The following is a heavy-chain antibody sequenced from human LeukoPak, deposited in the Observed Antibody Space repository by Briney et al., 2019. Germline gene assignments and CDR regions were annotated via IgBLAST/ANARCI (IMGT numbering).Heavy chain of an antibody. Sequence: GGSLRLSCAASGFTFSSYAMSWVRQPPGKGLEWVSAISGSGGSTYYADSVKGRFTISRDNSKNTLYLQMNSLRAEDTAVYYCAKAPTPGDYTDYWGQGTLVTVSS. V-gene: IGHV3-23*01. J-gene: IGHJ4*02. CDR1: GFTFSSYA. CDR2: ISGSGGST. CDR3: AKAPTPGDYTDY. D-gene: IGHD4-17*01.